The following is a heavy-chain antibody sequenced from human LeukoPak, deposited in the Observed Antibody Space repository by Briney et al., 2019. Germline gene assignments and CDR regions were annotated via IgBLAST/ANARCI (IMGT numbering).Heavy chain of an antibody. CDR3: ARDRSGYYSLGPNYYYYYMDV. CDR1: GFTFSSYS. V-gene: IGHV3-21*01. D-gene: IGHD3-22*01. CDR2: ISSSSSYI. Sequence: GGSLRLSCAASGFTFSSYSMNWVRQAPGKGLEWVSSISSSSSYIYYADSAKGRFTISRDNAKNSLYLQMNSLRAEDTAVYYCARDRSGYYSLGPNYYYYYMDVWGKGTTVTVSS. J-gene: IGHJ6*03.